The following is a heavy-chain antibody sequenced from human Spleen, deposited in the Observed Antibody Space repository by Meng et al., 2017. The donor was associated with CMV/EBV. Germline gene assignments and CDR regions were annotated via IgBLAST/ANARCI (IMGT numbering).Heavy chain of an antibody. D-gene: IGHD2-2*01. CDR2: VYYTGTT. CDR3: AREREYCSSTSCSYYYYYGMDV. J-gene: IGHJ6*02. V-gene: IGHV4-39*02. Sequence: SETLSLTCTVSGGSISSSAYYWGWIRQPPGKGPEWIATVYYTGTTYYNPSLRSRVTFSVDTPKNNFSLKLISVTAADTAVYYCAREREYCSSTSCSYYYYYGMDVWGQGTTVTVSS. CDR1: GGSISSSAYY.